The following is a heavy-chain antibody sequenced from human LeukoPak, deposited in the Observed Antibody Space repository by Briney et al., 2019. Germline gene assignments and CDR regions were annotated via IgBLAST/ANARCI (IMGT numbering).Heavy chain of an antibody. Sequence: PSETLSLTCTVSDDSISSYYWSWIRQPPGKGLEWIGYIYHSGSTNYNPSLKTRVTILVDTSKNQFSLKLSSVTAADTAVYYCARFGSLREPIHDYWGQGTLVTVSS. CDR1: DDSISSYY. CDR3: ARFGSLREPIHDY. D-gene: IGHD3-16*01. V-gene: IGHV4-59*01. CDR2: IYHSGST. J-gene: IGHJ4*02.